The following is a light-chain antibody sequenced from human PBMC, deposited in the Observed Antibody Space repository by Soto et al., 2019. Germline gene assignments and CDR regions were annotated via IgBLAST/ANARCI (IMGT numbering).Light chain of an antibody. Sequence: QSALTQPASVSGSPGQSITISCTGTSSDIGAYKHVSWYQQHPGKAPKLMVYAVDNRPSGVSNRFSGSKSGNTASLTISGLQADDEADYCCSSYTTSSTVVFGGGTKLTVL. CDR3: SSYTTSSTVV. V-gene: IGLV2-14*01. J-gene: IGLJ2*01. CDR2: AVD. CDR1: SSDIGAYKH.